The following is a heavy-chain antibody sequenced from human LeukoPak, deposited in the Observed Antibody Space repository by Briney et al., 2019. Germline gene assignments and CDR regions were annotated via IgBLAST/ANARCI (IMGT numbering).Heavy chain of an antibody. CDR1: GFTFSSYS. D-gene: IGHD1-26*01. Sequence: GGSLRLSCAASGFTFSSYSMNWVRQAPGKELEWVSSISSSSSYIYYADSVKGRFTISRDNAKNSPYLQMNSLRAEDTAVYYCARATGGSYSDAFDIWGQGTMVTVSS. V-gene: IGHV3-21*01. CDR3: ARATGGSYSDAFDI. CDR2: ISSSSSYI. J-gene: IGHJ3*02.